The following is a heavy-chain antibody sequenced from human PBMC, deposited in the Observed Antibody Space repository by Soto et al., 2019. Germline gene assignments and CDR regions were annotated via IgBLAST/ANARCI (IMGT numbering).Heavy chain of an antibody. CDR3: ARDLKDGYNDAFDI. CDR1: GFPVRSKY. J-gene: IGHJ3*02. D-gene: IGHD5-12*01. Sequence: GGALRLSCAAPGFPVRSKYMSWGRQAPGKGLEWVSVIYSGGSTYYADSVKGRFTISRDNSKNTLYLQMNSLGAEDTAVYYCARDLKDGYNDAFDIWGQGTMVTVSS. V-gene: IGHV3-53*01. CDR2: IYSGGST.